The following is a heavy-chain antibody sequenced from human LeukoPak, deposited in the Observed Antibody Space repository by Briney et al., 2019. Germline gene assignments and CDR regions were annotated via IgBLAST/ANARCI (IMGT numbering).Heavy chain of an antibody. CDR2: INHSGST. V-gene: IGHV4-34*01. CDR3: AGGGSSWGQMPYYYYGMDV. D-gene: IGHD6-13*01. J-gene: IGHJ6*02. CDR1: GGSFSGYY. Sequence: SETLSLTCAVYGGSFSGYYWSWIRQPPGKGLEWIGEINHSGSTNYNPSLKSRVTISVDTSKNQFSLKLSSVTAADTAVYYCAGGGSSWGQMPYYYYGMDVWGQGTTVTVSS.